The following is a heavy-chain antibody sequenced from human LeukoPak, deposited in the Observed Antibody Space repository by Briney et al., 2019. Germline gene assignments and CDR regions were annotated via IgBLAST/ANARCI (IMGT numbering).Heavy chain of an antibody. CDR1: GFTFSSYA. D-gene: IGHD1-26*01. Sequence: GGSLRLSCAASGFTFSSYAMHWVRQAPGKGLEYVSAISSNGGSTYYANSVKGRFTISRDNSKNTLYLQMGSLRAEDMAVYYCARDSGVGSYYFDSWGQGTLVTVSS. J-gene: IGHJ4*02. V-gene: IGHV3-64*01. CDR2: ISSNGGST. CDR3: ARDSGVGSYYFDS.